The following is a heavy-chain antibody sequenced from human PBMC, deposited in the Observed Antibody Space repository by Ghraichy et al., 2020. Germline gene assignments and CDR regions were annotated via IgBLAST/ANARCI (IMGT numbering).Heavy chain of an antibody. CDR1: GGSFSGYY. CDR2: INHSGST. Sequence: SETLSLTCAVYGGSFSGYYWSWIRQPPGKGLEWIGEINHSGSTNYNPSLKSRGTISVDTSKNQFSLKLSSGTAADTAVYYCARGGRITMVRGVISANYYYGMDVWGQGTKVNVSS. V-gene: IGHV4-34*01. D-gene: IGHD3-10*01. CDR3: ARGGRITMVRGVISANYYYGMDV. J-gene: IGHJ6*02.